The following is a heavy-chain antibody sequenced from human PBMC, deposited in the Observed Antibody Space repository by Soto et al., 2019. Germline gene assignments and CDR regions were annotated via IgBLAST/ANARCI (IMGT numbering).Heavy chain of an antibody. Sequence: SETLSLTCAVSSGSISSSNWWSWVRQPPGKGLEWIGEIYHSGSTNYNPSLKSRFTISVDKSKNQFSLKLSSVTAADTAVYYCARAISGDAFDIWGQGTMVTVSS. CDR3: ARAISGDAFDI. V-gene: IGHV4-4*02. J-gene: IGHJ3*02. CDR1: SGSISSSNW. CDR2: IYHSGST.